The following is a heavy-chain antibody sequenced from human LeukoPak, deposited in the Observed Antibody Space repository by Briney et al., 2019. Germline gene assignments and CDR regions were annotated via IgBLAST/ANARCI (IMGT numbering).Heavy chain of an antibody. CDR2: INTNTGNP. CDR1: GYTFTYYG. V-gene: IGHV7-4-1*02. D-gene: IGHD2-15*01. J-gene: IGHJ6*03. Sequence: ASVEVSCKASGYTFTYYGLNWVRQAPGQGPECLGGINTNTGNPTYGQGFTGRFVFSFDTSVSTAYLEISSLKAEDTAIYYCARSRRVVVPSTLNSADDYYYYMDVWGKGTTVTVSS. CDR3: ARSRRVVVPSTLNSADDYYYYMDV.